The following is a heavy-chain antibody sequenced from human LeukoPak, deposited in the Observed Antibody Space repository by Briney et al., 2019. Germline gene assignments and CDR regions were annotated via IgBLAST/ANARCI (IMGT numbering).Heavy chain of an antibody. Sequence: GGSLRLSCAASGFTFSSYAVYWVRQAPGKGLEWVSSNSGGSTYYADSVKGRFTISRDNSKNTLYLQMNSLRAEDTAVYYCAKPDGGELLSFFDYWGQGTLVTVSS. J-gene: IGHJ4*02. CDR2: NSGGST. CDR3: AKPDGGELLSFFDY. D-gene: IGHD1-26*01. V-gene: IGHV3-23*01. CDR1: GFTFSSYA.